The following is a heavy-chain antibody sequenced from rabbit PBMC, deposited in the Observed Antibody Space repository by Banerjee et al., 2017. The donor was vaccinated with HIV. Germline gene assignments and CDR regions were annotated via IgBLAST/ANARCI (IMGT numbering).Heavy chain of an antibody. V-gene: IGHV1S7*01. J-gene: IGHJ4*01. CDR1: GFDFSSYY. D-gene: IGHD1-1*01. CDR2: IDPVFGST. Sequence: QSLEESGGDLVKPGASLTLACTASGFDFSSYYMSWVHQAPGKGLEWIGYIDPVFGSTYYASWVNGRFTISSHNAQNTLYLQLNSLTAADTATYFCASASSSDYYGYYFNLWGPGTLVTVS. CDR3: ASASSSDYYGYYFNL.